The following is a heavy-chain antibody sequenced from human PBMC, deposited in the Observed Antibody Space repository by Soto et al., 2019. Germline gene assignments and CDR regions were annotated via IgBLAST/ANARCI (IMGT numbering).Heavy chain of an antibody. J-gene: IGHJ6*02. CDR2: INGDGSST. CDR3: ARGLRGYYRKDV. Sequence: GGSLRLSFAASGFAFSNYWMHWVRQGPGKGLVWVSRINGDGSSTNYADSVKGRFTISGDSAKNTVYLQMNSLRAEDTAMYYCARGLRGYYRKDVWGQGTTVTVSS. CDR1: GFAFSNYW. D-gene: IGHD3-10*01. V-gene: IGHV3-74*01.